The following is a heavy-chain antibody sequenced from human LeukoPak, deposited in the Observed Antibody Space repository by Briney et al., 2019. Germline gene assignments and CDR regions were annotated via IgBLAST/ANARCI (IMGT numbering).Heavy chain of an antibody. V-gene: IGHV1-18*01. CDR1: GYTFTSYG. J-gene: IGHJ3*02. CDR3: ARVDSPLKNIVVVPAPIGAFDI. D-gene: IGHD2-2*01. CDR2: ISAYNGNT. Sequence: ASVKVSCKASGYTFTSYGISWVRQAPGQGLEWMGWISAYNGNTNSAQKLQGRVTMTTDTSTSTAYMELRSLRSDDTAVYYCARVDSPLKNIVVVPAPIGAFDIWGQGTMVTVSS.